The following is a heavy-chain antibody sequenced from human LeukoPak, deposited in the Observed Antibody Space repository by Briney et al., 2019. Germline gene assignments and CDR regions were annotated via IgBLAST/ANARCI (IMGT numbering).Heavy chain of an antibody. Sequence: GGSLRLSCAASGFTFSSYGMHWVRQAPGKGLEWVAVIWYDGSNKYYADSVKGRFTISRDNSKNTLYLQMNSLRAEDTAVYYCAKDGGPYYDILTGYPTHFDYWGQGTLVTVSS. CDR3: AKDGGPYYDILTGYPTHFDY. D-gene: IGHD3-9*01. J-gene: IGHJ4*02. V-gene: IGHV3-30*02. CDR1: GFTFSSYG. CDR2: IWYDGSNK.